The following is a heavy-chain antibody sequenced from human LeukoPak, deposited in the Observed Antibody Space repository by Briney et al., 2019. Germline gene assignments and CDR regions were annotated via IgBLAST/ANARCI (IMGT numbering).Heavy chain of an antibody. CDR1: GFTFSSYG. V-gene: IGHV3-30*02. D-gene: IGHD3-3*01. J-gene: IGHJ4*02. CDR2: IRYDGSNK. Sequence: GSLRLSCAASGFTFSSYGMHWVRQAPGKGLEGVAFIRYDGSNKYYADSVKGRFTISRDNSKNTLYLQMNSLRAEDTAVYYCAKDPPLSFWSGYYPPPDFNYWGQGTLVTVSS. CDR3: AKDPPLSFWSGYYPPPDFNY.